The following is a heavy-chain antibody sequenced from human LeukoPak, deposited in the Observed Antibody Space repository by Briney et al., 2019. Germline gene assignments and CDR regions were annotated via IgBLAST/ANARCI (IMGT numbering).Heavy chain of an antibody. J-gene: IGHJ5*02. Sequence: GESLKISCKGSGYSFTSYWIGWVRQMPGKGLEWMGIIYPGDSDTRYSPSFQGQVTILADKSISTAYLQWSSLKASDTAMYYCARMYYYDSSGYPENWFDPWGQGTLVTVSS. V-gene: IGHV5-51*01. CDR3: ARMYYYDSSGYPENWFDP. D-gene: IGHD3-22*01. CDR1: GYSFTSYW. CDR2: IYPGDSDT.